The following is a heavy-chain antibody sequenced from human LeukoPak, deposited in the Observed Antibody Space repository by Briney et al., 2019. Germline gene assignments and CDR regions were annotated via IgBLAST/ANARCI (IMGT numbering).Heavy chain of an antibody. V-gene: IGHV1-8*01. CDR3: ARGRYGSGSYYNPNYNWFDP. D-gene: IGHD3-10*01. CDR2: MNPNSGNT. J-gene: IGHJ5*02. CDR1: GYTFTSYD. Sequence: ASVKVSCKASGYTFTSYDINWVRQATGQGLEWMGWMNPNSGNTGYAQKFQGRVTMTRNTSISTAYMELSSLRSEDTAVYYCARGRYGSGSYYNPNYNWFDPWGQGTLVTVSS.